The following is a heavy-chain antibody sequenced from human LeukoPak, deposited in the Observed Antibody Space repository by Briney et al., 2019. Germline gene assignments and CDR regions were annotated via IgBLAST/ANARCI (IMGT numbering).Heavy chain of an antibody. CDR3: AKSAGGSSTRPDY. CDR2: VSGTGDST. D-gene: IGHD3-16*01. V-gene: IGHV3-23*01. Sequence: GGSLRLSCAASGFTFSSYVMSWVRQAPGKGLEWVSVVSGTGDSTYYADSVKGRFTISRDNSKNALYLQMNSLRAEDTAVYHCAKSAGGSSTRPDYWGQGTLVTVSS. J-gene: IGHJ4*02. CDR1: GFTFSSYV.